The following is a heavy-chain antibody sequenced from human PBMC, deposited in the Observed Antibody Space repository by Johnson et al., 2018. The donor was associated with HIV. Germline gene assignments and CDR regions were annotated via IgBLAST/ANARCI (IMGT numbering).Heavy chain of an antibody. CDR2: IYDDGSNK. V-gene: IGHV3-30*03. CDR1: GFTFSSYG. J-gene: IGHJ3*01. CDR3: TRGCFPDDAFDV. Sequence: VESGRSLRLSCAASGFTFSSYGMHWVRQAPGKGLEWVAVIYDDGSNKYYADSVKGRFTVSRDTSKNMLYLQMNSLSPEDTAVYSCTRGCFPDDAFDVWGLGTMVTVSS. D-gene: IGHD4/OR15-4a*01.